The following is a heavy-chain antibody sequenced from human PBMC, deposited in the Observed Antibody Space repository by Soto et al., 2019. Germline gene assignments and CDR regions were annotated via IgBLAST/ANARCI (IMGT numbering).Heavy chain of an antibody. V-gene: IGHV1-3*01. CDR1: GYTFTSYA. Sequence: ASVKVSCKASGYTFTSYAMHWVRQAPGQRLEWMGWINAGNGNTKYSQKFQGRVTITRDSSASTAYMELSSLRSEDTAVYYCARMGGYCYDSSGYYYWGQGTLFPVSS. J-gene: IGHJ4*02. CDR3: ARMGGYCYDSSGYYY. D-gene: IGHD3-22*01. CDR2: INAGNGNT.